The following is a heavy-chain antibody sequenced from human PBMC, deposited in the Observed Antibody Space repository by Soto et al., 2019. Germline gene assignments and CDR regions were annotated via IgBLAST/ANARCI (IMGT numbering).Heavy chain of an antibody. CDR1: CGSISSSSYY. D-gene: IGHD1-26*01. V-gene: IGHV4-39*01. CDR3: ASFRGGATTGLGEYYFDY. CDR2: IYYSGST. Sequence: PSETLSLTCTVSCGSISSSSYYWGWIRQPPGKGLEWIGSIYYSGSTYYNPSLKSRVTISVDTSKNQFSLKLSSVTAADTAVYYCASFRGGATTGLGEYYFDYWGQGTLVTVSS. J-gene: IGHJ4*02.